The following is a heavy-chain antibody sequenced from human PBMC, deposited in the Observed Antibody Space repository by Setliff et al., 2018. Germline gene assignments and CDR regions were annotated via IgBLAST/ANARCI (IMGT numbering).Heavy chain of an antibody. CDR3: ATDGPVLNGDYIS. D-gene: IGHD3-10*01. V-gene: IGHV4-38-2*02. Sequence: PSETLSLTCAVSGFSISSGYYWGWIRQPPGKGLEWIVNIHHSGKAYYNPSLKSRVTMSVDTSKNHVSLKLSSVTAADTAVYYCATDGPVLNGDYISWGQGTLVTVSS. CDR1: GFSISSGYY. CDR2: IHHSGKA. J-gene: IGHJ5*02.